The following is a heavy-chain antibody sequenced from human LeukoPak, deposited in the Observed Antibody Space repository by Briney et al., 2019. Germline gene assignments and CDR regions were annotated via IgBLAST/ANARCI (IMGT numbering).Heavy chain of an antibody. CDR2: ISYDGSNK. CDR1: GFTFSSYA. CDR3: ASIAAAGTTDYYYYGMDV. Sequence: GSLRLSCAASGFTFSSYAMHWVRQAPGKGLEWVAVISYDGSNKYYADSVKGRFTISRDNSKNTLYLQMNSLRAEDTAVYYCASIAAAGTTDYYYYGMDVWGQGTTVTVSS. V-gene: IGHV3-30-3*01. D-gene: IGHD6-13*01. J-gene: IGHJ6*02.